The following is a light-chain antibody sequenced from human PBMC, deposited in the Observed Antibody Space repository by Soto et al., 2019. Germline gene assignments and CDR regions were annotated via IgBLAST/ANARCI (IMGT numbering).Light chain of an antibody. CDR1: QRVTSSY. J-gene: IGKJ1*01. CDR2: GAS. CDR3: QQYGSSPST. V-gene: IGKV3-20*01. Sequence: EIVLTQSPGTLSLSPGERATLSCRASQRVTSSYLAWYQQKPGQAPRLLIYGASSRVTGIPDRFSGSGSGTDFTLTISRLEPEDFAVYYCQQYGSSPSTFGRGTKVEIK.